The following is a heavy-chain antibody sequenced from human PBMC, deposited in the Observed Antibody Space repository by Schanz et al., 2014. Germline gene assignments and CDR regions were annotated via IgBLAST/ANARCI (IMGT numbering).Heavy chain of an antibody. V-gene: IGHV3-23*01. CDR3: ARDRLAAQGIDS. J-gene: IGHJ4*02. Sequence: EVQLLESGGGLVQPGGSLRLSCAASGFSFGTYAMSWVRQAPGKGLLWVSSISGTGGDDTYYADSVKGRFTMSRDDAKNSLFLQMNSLRPEDTAVYYCARDRLAAQGIDSWGQGTLVTVSS. D-gene: IGHD6-6*01. CDR1: GFSFGTYA. CDR2: ISGTGGDDT.